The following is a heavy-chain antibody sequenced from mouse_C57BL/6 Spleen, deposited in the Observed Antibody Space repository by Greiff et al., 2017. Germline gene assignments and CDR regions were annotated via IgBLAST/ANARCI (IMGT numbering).Heavy chain of an antibody. V-gene: IGHV1-80*01. CDR2: IYPGDGDP. CDR3: ARSGEVDY. Sequence: VQLQQPGAKLVKPGASVKISCKASGYAFSSYWLNWVKQRPGKGLEWIGQIYPGDGDPNYNGKFKGKATLTADKSSSTAYMQLSSLTSADSAVYFCARSGEVDYWGQGTTRTVSS. CDR1: GYAFSSYW. D-gene: IGHD3-1*01. J-gene: IGHJ2*01.